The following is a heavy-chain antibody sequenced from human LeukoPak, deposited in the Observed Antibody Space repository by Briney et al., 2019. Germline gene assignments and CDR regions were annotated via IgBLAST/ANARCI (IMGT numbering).Heavy chain of an antibody. Sequence: TSETLSLTCTVSGGSTGSADFYWNWVRQPPGKGLESIGSISYTGTTQYNPSLKSRITISLDMSKNQFALKLSSVTAADTAVYYCARDPHRERGTSDVFDIWGQGTMVTVSS. CDR3: ARDPHRERGTSDVFDI. V-gene: IGHV4-30-4*08. J-gene: IGHJ3*02. D-gene: IGHD1-14*01. CDR1: GGSTGSADFY. CDR2: ISYTGTT.